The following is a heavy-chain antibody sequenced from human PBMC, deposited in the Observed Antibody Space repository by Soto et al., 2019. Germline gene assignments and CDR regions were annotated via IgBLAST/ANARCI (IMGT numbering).Heavy chain of an antibody. CDR1: GESFSGYY. Sequence: PSETLSLTCAVYGESFSGYYWSWIRQPPGKGLEWIGEINHSGSTNYNPSLKSRVTISVDTSKNQFSLKLSSVTAADTAVYYCARGRVEGRYYYDSSGYYSLDYWGQGTLVTVSS. D-gene: IGHD3-22*01. CDR2: INHSGST. CDR3: ARGRVEGRYYYDSSGYYSLDY. J-gene: IGHJ4*02. V-gene: IGHV4-34*01.